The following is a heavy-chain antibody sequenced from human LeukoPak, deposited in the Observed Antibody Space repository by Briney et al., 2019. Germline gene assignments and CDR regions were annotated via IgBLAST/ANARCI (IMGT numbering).Heavy chain of an antibody. D-gene: IGHD5-12*01. V-gene: IGHV4-4*07. Sequence: PSETLSLTCTVSGGSISNYVGSWVRQPAGKGLEWIGRIYSTGRSDYNPSLKSGINISVDTSKKQFSRKLRSMDGGERAVYYCARDGPRSGYDLGHFDNLGQGTLVTASS. J-gene: IGHJ4*02. CDR2: IYSTGRS. CDR3: ARDGPRSGYDLGHFDN. CDR1: GGSISNYV.